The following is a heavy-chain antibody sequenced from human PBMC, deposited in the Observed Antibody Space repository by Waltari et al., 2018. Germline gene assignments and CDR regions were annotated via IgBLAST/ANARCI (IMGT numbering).Heavy chain of an antibody. Sequence: TFSRHNMNWIRQAPGKGLEWVSSISSGSDYIYYAASVRGRFTISRDNAKNSLFLEMNSLRAEATAVYYCARIPSLASAGDYFDYWGQ. J-gene: IGHJ4*02. V-gene: IGHV3-21*01. D-gene: IGHD6-13*01. CDR2: ISSGSDYI. CDR1: TFSRHN. CDR3: ARIPSLASAGDYFDY.